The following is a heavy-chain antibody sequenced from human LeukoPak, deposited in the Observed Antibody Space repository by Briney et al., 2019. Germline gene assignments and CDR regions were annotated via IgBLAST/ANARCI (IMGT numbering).Heavy chain of an antibody. Sequence: GGSLRLSCAASGFTFSDYYMSWIRQAPGKGLEWVSYISSSGSTIYYADSVKGRFTISRDNAKNSLYLQMNSLRAEDAAVYYCARRKGSEYYYGMDVWGQGTTVTVSS. CDR3: ARRKGSEYYYGMDV. V-gene: IGHV3-11*01. D-gene: IGHD2-15*01. CDR1: GFTFSDYY. CDR2: ISSSGSTI. J-gene: IGHJ6*02.